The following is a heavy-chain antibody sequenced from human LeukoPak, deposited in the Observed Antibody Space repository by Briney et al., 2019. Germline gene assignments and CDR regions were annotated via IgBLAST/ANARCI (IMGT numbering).Heavy chain of an antibody. V-gene: IGHV3-23*01. CDR3: AKHPYSNGWDHFHC. J-gene: IGHJ1*01. Sequence: PGGSVTHSCAASGFTFSSHAMSWVRQAPGKGLGWVSGISGSADSTKYADSVKGRFTISRDNSKITLYLQLNSLRAEDTAVYYCAKHPYSNGWDHFHCWGPGTLVTVSS. D-gene: IGHD6-19*01. CDR2: ISGSADST. CDR1: GFTFSSHA.